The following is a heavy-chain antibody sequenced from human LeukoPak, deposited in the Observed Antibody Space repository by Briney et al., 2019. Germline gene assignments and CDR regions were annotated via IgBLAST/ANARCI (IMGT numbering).Heavy chain of an antibody. CDR3: ARVAKGVVTGGVTWFDP. J-gene: IGHJ5*02. D-gene: IGHD3-16*01. Sequence: SETLSLTCAVYGGSFSGYYWSWIRQPPGKGLEWIGEINHSGSTDYNPSFKSRVTISVDTSKNQFSLKLSSVTAADTAVYYCARVAKGVVTGGVTWFDPWGQGTLVTVSS. CDR1: GGSFSGYY. V-gene: IGHV4-34*01. CDR2: INHSGST.